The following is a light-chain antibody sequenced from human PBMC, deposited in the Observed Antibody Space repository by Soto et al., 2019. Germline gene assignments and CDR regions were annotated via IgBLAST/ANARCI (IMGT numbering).Light chain of an antibody. V-gene: IGKV3-11*01. J-gene: IGKJ5*01. CDR2: DAS. CDR1: QSVGSY. CDR3: QQYNDWPPIT. Sequence: EIVLIQSPATLSLSPGERATLSCRASQSVGSYFAWYQHKPGQAPRLLISDASNRATGIPARFSGSGSETDFTLTISSLEPEDSAVYYCQQYNDWPPITFGQGTRLEIK.